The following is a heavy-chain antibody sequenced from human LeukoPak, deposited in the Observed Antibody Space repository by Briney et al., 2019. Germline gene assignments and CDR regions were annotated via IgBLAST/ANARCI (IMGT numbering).Heavy chain of an antibody. CDR3: AKHPYNDFWSGYYKGFDY. Sequence: GGSLRLSCAASGFTFSSYAMSWVRQAPGKGLEWVSSFSGAGDYTHSADSVKRRFIISRDNSKNTLYLQMDSLRVEDTAVYYCAKHPYNDFWSGYYKGFDYWGQGTLVTVSS. J-gene: IGHJ4*02. CDR1: GFTFSSYA. D-gene: IGHD3-3*01. CDR2: FSGAGDYT. V-gene: IGHV3-23*01.